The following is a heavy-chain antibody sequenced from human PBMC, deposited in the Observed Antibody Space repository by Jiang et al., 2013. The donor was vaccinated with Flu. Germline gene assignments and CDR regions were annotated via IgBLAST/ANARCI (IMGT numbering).Heavy chain of an antibody. J-gene: IGHJ4*02. CDR2: INPNTGGT. V-gene: IGHV1-2*06. Sequence: GAEVKKPGASVKVSCKASGYTFTDYYMHWVRQAPGQGLEWMGRINPNTGGTNFAQKFQGRVTMTRDTSSTTAYMELSRLRSDDTALYYCASEATAAGDLFYFDYWGQGTLVTVSS. CDR1: GYTFTDYY. D-gene: IGHD7-27*01. CDR3: ASEATAAGDLFYFDY.